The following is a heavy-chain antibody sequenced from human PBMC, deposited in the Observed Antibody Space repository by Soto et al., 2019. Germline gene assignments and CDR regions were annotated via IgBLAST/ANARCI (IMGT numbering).Heavy chain of an antibody. CDR3: ASTRPDFYYYYYMDV. Sequence: SETLSLTCTVSGGSISSGGYYWSWIRQHPGKGLEWIGYIYYSGSTYYNPSLKSRVTISGDTSKNQFSLKLSSVTAADTAVYYCASTRPDFYYYYYMDVWGKGTTVTVSS. CDR2: IYYSGST. CDR1: GGSISSGGYY. V-gene: IGHV4-39*01. J-gene: IGHJ6*03.